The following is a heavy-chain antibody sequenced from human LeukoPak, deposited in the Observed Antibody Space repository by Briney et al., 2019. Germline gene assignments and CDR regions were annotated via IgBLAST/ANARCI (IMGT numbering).Heavy chain of an antibody. CDR1: GFPFNAYW. D-gene: IGHD6-19*01. J-gene: IGHJ4*02. CDR3: AKPNSGWYNFDY. Sequence: GGSLRLSCAASGFPFNAYWMTWVRQAPGKGLEWVSGIGAGGGSTNYADSVKGRFTISRDNSKNTLYLQMNSLRAEDTAVYYCAKPNSGWYNFDYWGQGTLVTVSS. V-gene: IGHV3-23*01. CDR2: IGAGGGST.